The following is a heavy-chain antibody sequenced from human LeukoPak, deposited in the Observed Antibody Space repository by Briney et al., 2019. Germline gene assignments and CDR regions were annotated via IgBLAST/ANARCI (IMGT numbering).Heavy chain of an antibody. J-gene: IGHJ4*02. Sequence: KPSETLSLTCTVSGGSISSGGYYWSWIRQPPGKGLEWIGEINHSGSTNYNPSLKSRVTISVDTSKNQFSLKLSSVTAADTAVYYCARGGSPYYYDSSGYYFLDYWGQGTLVTVSS. CDR3: ARGGSPYYYDSSGYYFLDY. V-gene: IGHV4-39*07. D-gene: IGHD3-22*01. CDR2: INHSGST. CDR1: GGSISSGGYY.